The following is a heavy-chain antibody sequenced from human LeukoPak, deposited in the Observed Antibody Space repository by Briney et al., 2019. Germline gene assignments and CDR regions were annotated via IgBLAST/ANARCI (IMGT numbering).Heavy chain of an antibody. CDR3: AKGPGYSSSWYYFDY. CDR1: DFSFITYA. D-gene: IGHD6-13*01. J-gene: IGHJ4*02. CDR2: ISGSGGST. Sequence: RSGGSLRLSCAASDFSFITYAMSWVRQAPGKGLEWVSAISGSGGSTYYADSVKGRFTISRDNSKNTLYLQMNSLRAEDTAVYYCAKGPGYSSSWYYFDYWGQGTLVTVSS. V-gene: IGHV3-23*01.